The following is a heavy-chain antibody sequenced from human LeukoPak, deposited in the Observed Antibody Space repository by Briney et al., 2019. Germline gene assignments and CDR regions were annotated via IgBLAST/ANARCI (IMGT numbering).Heavy chain of an antibody. V-gene: IGHV4-4*02. CDR2: IYHSGST. CDR3: AREMALYSYVDPSGWFDP. J-gene: IGHJ5*02. CDR1: GGSISSSNW. D-gene: IGHD5-18*01. Sequence: SGTLSLTCAVSGGSISSSNWWSWVRQPPGKGLEWIGEIYHSGSTNYNPSLKSRVTISVDKSKNQFSLKLSSVTAADTAVYYCAREMALYSYVDPSGWFDPWGQGTLVTVSS.